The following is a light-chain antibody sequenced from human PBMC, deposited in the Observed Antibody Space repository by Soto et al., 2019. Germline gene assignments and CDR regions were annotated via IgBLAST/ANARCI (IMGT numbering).Light chain of an antibody. V-gene: IGLV1-40*01. J-gene: IGLJ1*01. Sequence: QAVLTQPPSVSGAPGQRVTISCTGSTANIGAGYDVHWYQQLPGTAPKLLIYANTNRPSGVPDRISGSKSGTSASLAITALQADDEADYYGQSYDSSLTLSVFGTGTKLTVL. CDR1: TANIGAGYD. CDR2: ANT. CDR3: QSYDSSLTLSV.